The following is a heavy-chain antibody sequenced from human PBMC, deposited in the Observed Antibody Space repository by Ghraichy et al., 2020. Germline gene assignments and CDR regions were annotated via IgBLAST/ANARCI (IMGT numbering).Heavy chain of an antibody. CDR1: GGSISSTSYY. CDR3: ARGKGYCSGGSCYGSDY. J-gene: IGHJ4*02. CDR2: IYYSGST. V-gene: IGHV4-39*01. Sequence: SETLSLTCTVSGGSISSTSYYWGWIRQPPGKGLEWIGSIYYSGSTYYNASLKSRVTISEDTSKNRFSLKLSSVTAADTAVYYCARGKGYCSGGSCYGSDYWGQGTLVTVSS. D-gene: IGHD2-15*01.